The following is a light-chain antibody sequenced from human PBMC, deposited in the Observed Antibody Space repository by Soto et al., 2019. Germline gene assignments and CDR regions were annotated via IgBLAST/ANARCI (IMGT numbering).Light chain of an antibody. V-gene: IGKV1-39*01. CDR3: QRSFSTPLT. CDR2: AAS. CDR1: ERIRNY. J-gene: IGKJ4*01. Sequence: DIQMTQSPSSLSASVGDRVTITCRASERIRNYSHWYQQKPGKAPTLLIYAASSLQSGVPSRFSGSGSGTDFSLTISSLQPEDFATYYCQRSFSTPLTFGGGTKVEIK.